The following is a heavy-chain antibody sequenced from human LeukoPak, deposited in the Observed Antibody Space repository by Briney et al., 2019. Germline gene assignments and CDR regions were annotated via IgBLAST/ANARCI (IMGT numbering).Heavy chain of an antibody. CDR3: ARGLAGRSGEESTFDY. V-gene: IGHV3-30*04. J-gene: IGHJ4*02. D-gene: IGHD3-10*01. CDR1: GFIFNTYA. CDR2: ISYDGDTK. Sequence: GGSLRLSCRASGFIFNTYAMHWVRQAPGKGLKWVAVISYDGDTKYRDFVKGRFTISRDNSRDTVYLQMNSLRPEDTAIYFCARGLAGRSGEESTFDYWGQGILVIVSS.